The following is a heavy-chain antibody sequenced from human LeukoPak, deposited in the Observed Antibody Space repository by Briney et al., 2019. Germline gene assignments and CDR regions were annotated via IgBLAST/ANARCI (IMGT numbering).Heavy chain of an antibody. V-gene: IGHV3-30-3*01. CDR2: ISYDGSNK. D-gene: IGHD2-15*01. CDR1: GFTFSSYA. Sequence: PGGSLRLSCAASGFTFSSYAMHWVRQAPGKGLEWVAVISYDGSNKYYADSVKGRFTISRDNSKNTLYLQMNSLRAEDTAVYYCAKAVDIVVVVAANDYWGQGTLVTVSS. CDR3: AKAVDIVVVVAANDY. J-gene: IGHJ4*02.